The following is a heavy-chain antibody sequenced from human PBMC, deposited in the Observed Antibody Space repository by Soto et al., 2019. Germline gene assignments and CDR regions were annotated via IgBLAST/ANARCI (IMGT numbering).Heavy chain of an antibody. CDR3: ARLQYTGVTAIHX. Sequence: PSETLSLTCTVSGGSINNYYWNWIRQPPGKGLEWIFYVSYSGRTNYNPSLKSRVNMLVEKSKKQFSLNLTSVTAADTAVYYCARLQYTGVTAIHXWGQVTMVTVS. J-gene: IGHJ3*01. CDR1: GGSINNYY. CDR2: VSYSGRT. V-gene: IGHV4-59*03. D-gene: IGHD2-21*01.